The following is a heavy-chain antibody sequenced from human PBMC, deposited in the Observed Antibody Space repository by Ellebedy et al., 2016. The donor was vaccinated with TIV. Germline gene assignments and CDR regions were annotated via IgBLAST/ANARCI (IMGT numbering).Heavy chain of an antibody. CDR2: INPSGGST. V-gene: IGHV1-46*01. CDR1: GYTFTSYY. Sequence: ASVKVSCKASGYTFTSYYMHWVRQAPGQGLEWMGIINPSGGSTSYAQKFQGRVTMTRDTSTSTVYMELSSLRSEDTAVYYCVLGNYYGSGSYGKYWYFDLWGRGTLVTVSS. CDR3: VLGNYYGSGSYGKYWYFDL. J-gene: IGHJ2*01. D-gene: IGHD3-10*01.